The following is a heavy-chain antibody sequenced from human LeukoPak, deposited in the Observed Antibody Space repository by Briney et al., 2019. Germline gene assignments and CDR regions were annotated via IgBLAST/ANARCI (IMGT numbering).Heavy chain of an antibody. CDR1: GGSTSSIGYF. V-gene: IGHV4-61*09. Sequence: PSETLSLTCTVSGGSTSSIGYFWSWIRQPARKGLEWLAHIYSSGNTNYNPSLKSRVTISIDTSKNQFSLKVTSGTAADTAVYYCARVTYGSGNYYVYYYYMDVWGKGTTVTVSS. D-gene: IGHD3-10*01. CDR3: ARVTYGSGNYYVYYYYMDV. J-gene: IGHJ6*03. CDR2: IYSSGNT.